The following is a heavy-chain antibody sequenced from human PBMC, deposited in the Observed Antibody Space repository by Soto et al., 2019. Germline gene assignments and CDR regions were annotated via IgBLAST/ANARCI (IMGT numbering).Heavy chain of an antibody. D-gene: IGHD2-2*01. CDR3: ATAASDVAFAI. CDR1: GFTFSSSG. J-gene: IGHJ3*02. V-gene: IGHV3-48*01. CDR2: ITSGSNTI. Sequence: EVQLVESGGGLVQPGASLRLSCAASGFTFSSSGMTWVRQAPGKGLEWVSYITSGSNTIYYTDSVKGRFTISRDNAKNSLYLQMNSLRAEDTAVYYCATAASDVAFAIWGQGTMVTVSS.